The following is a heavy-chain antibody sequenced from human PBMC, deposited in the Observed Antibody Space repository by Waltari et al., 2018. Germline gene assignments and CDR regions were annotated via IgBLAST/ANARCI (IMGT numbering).Heavy chain of an antibody. V-gene: IGHV4-39*01. CDR1: GGSISSSSYY. Sequence: QLQLQESGPGLVKPSETLSLTCTVSGGSISSSSYYWGWIRQPPGKGLEWIGSIYYSGSTYYKPSLKSRVTISVDTSKNQFSLKLSSVTAADTAVYYCARRIMITFGGVIVIAGWFDPWGQGTLVTVSS. CDR3: ARRIMITFGGVIVIAGWFDP. CDR2: IYYSGST. J-gene: IGHJ5*02. D-gene: IGHD3-16*02.